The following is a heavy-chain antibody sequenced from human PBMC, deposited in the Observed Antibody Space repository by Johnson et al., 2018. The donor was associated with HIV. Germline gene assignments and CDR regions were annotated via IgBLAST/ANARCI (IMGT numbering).Heavy chain of an antibody. Sequence: VQLVESGGGVVRPGGSLRLSCAASGFTFDDYGMSWVRQAPGEGLEWVSGINWNGGSKGYADSVKGRFTISRDNAKNTLYLQMNSLRAEDTAVYYCARKVVVVAAAAGDAFDIWGQGTRVTVSS. CDR2: INWNGGSK. V-gene: IGHV3-20*04. CDR3: ARKVVVVAAAAGDAFDI. CDR1: GFTFDDYG. J-gene: IGHJ3*02. D-gene: IGHD2-15*01.